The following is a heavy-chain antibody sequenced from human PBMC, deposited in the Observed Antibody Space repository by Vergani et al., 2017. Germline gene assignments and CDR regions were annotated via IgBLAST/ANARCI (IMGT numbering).Heavy chain of an antibody. Sequence: QVQLVESGGGVVQPGRSLRLSCAASGFTFSSYGMHWVRQAPGKGLEWVAVISYDGTQKYYADSVKGRFTISRDNSKSTLYLQMNSLRTEDTAVYYCATKSCGTPGCQIGNFREWGQGTLVTVSS. CDR2: ISYDGTQK. V-gene: IGHV3-30*03. J-gene: IGHJ1*01. CDR3: ATKSCGTPGCQIGNFRE. CDR1: GFTFSSYG. D-gene: IGHD1-1*01.